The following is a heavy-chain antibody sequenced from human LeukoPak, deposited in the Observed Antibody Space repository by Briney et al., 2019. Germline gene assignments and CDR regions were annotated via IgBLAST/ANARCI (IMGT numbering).Heavy chain of an antibody. CDR1: GFSFYNYA. D-gene: IGHD5-12*01. V-gene: IGHV3-23*01. J-gene: IGHJ4*02. CDR2: IIGSSGST. CDR3: AKGAYDYIEIAYFDY. Sequence: GSLRLSCFASGFSFYNYALNWVRQAPGEGLGGVSLIIGSSGSTFYADSVKGRFTISRDKSKNTLYLQMNSLRAEDTAVYYCAKGAYDYIEIAYFDYWGQGSLVTVSS.